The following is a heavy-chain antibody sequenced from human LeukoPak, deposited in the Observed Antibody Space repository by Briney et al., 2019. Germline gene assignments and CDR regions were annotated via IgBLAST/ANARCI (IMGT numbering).Heavy chain of an antibody. J-gene: IGHJ4*02. CDR2: ISYDGSNK. CDR1: GFTFSSYG. CDR3: AKGYCSSTSCYTDDY. V-gene: IGHV3-30*18. D-gene: IGHD2-2*02. Sequence: GRSLRLSCAASGFTFSSYGMHWVRQAPGKGLEWVAVISYDGSNKYYADSVKGRFTISRDNSKSTLYLQMNSLRAEDTAVYYCAKGYCSSTSCYTDDYWGQGTLVTVSS.